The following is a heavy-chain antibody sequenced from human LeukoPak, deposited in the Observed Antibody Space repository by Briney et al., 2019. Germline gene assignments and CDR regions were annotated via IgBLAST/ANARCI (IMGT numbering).Heavy chain of an antibody. D-gene: IGHD6-13*01. V-gene: IGHV3-21*01. CDR1: GFTFSSYS. CDR3: ASGIAAARLDP. Sequence: GGSLRLSCAASGFTFSSYSMNWVRQAPGKGLEWVSSISSSSSYIYYADSVKGRFTISRDNAKNSLYLQMNSLRAEDTTVYYCASGIAAARLDPWGQGTLVTVSS. J-gene: IGHJ5*02. CDR2: ISSSSSYI.